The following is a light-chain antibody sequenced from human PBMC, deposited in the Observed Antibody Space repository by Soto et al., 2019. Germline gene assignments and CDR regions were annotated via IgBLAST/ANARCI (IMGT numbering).Light chain of an antibody. J-gene: IGKJ1*01. CDR2: GAS. V-gene: IGKV3-15*01. CDR3: QQYNNWPRT. Sequence: EIVLTQSPGTLSLSPGDRATLSCRASQRVSSNYLAWYQQKPGQAPRLLIYGASTRATGIPARFSGSGSGTEFTLTISSLQSEDFAVYYCQQYNNWPRTFGQGTKVDIK. CDR1: QRVSSN.